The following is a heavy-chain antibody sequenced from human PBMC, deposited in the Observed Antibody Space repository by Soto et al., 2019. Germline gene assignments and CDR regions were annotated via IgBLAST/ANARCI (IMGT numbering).Heavy chain of an antibody. CDR1: GFSFSSYG. V-gene: IGHV3-30*18. CDR2: ISYDGSNK. J-gene: IGHJ4*02. Sequence: PGGSLRLSCAASGFSFSSYGMHWVRQAPGKGLEWVAVISYDGSNKYYADSVKGRFTISRDNSKNTLYLQMNSLRAEDTAVHYCAKDPNGGSWRAFFDYWAQGTLVTLSS. CDR3: AKDPNGGSWRAFFDY. D-gene: IGHD2-15*01.